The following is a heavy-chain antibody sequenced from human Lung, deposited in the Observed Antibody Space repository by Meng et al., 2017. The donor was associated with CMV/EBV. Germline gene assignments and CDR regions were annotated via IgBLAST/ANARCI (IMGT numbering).Heavy chain of an antibody. CDR3: AWTKIVGYDY. V-gene: IGHV3-21*01. Sequence: GGSLRLXCAASGFTFSSYSMNWVRQAPGKGLEWVSSISSSSSYIYYADSVKGRFTISRDNAKKSLYQQMNSLRAEDTAVYYCAWTKIVGYDYWGQGTLVTVSS. J-gene: IGHJ4*02. D-gene: IGHD3-22*01. CDR2: ISSSSSYI. CDR1: GFTFSSYS.